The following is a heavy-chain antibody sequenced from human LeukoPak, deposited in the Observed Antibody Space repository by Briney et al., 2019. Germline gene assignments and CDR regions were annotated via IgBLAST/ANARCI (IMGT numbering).Heavy chain of an antibody. CDR1: GYAFTNFG. V-gene: IGHV1-69*04. CDR2: IIPLVDVT. CDR3: ARDMSPPGVLVTSDYGMDV. D-gene: IGHD2-8*02. Sequence: AVKVSCKASGYAFTNFGISWVRQAPGQGLEWMGRIIPLVDVTNYAQRFQGKVTITADGFTSTAYLELTSLTSDDTAVYYCARDMSPPGVLVTSDYGMDVWGRGTTVIVSS. J-gene: IGHJ6*02.